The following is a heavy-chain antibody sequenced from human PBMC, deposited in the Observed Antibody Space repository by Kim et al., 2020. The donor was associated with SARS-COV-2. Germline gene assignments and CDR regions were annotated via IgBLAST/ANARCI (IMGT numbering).Heavy chain of an antibody. CDR1: SGGYF. J-gene: IGHJ5*02. CDR2: IYNSGST. CDR3: ARVIGGGGQGVNRFDP. V-gene: IGHV4-31*02. Sequence: SGGYFWIWIRQHPGKGLEWIGYIYNSGSTYYSPSLKSRVTISVDTSKNQLSLKLSSVTAGDTAVYYCARVIGGGGQGVNRFDPWGKGTLAT. D-gene: IGHD2-21*01.